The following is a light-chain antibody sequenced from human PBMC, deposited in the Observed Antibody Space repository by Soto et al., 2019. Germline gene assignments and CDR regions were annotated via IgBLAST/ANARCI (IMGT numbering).Light chain of an antibody. Sequence: QSVLTQSPSASASPGASVKLTCTLSSGHSDYAIAWHQQQPEKGPRYLMNVTSDGSHTKGDGIPDRFSGSSSGADRYLTITSLRSDDEADYYCQAWGTGGVFGGGTKLTVL. CDR3: QAWGTGGV. CDR2: VTSDGSH. V-gene: IGLV4-69*01. CDR1: SGHSDYA. J-gene: IGLJ3*02.